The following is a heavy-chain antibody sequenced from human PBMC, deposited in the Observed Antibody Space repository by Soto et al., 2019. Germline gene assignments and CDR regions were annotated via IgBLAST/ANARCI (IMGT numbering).Heavy chain of an antibody. D-gene: IGHD2-2*01. Sequence: SGPTLVNPTQTLTLTCTFSGFSLSTSGVGVGWIRQPPGKALEWLALIYWDDDKRYSPSLKSRLTITKDTSKNQVVLTMTNMDPVDTATYYCAHRPPTLVPAAIWFDPWGQGTLVTVSS. V-gene: IGHV2-5*02. CDR1: GFSLSTSGVG. CDR3: AHRPPTLVPAAIWFDP. CDR2: IYWDDDK. J-gene: IGHJ5*02.